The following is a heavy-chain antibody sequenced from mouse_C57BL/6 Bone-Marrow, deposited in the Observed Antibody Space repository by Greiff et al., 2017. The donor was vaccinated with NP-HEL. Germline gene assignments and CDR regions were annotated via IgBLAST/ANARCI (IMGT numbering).Heavy chain of an antibody. V-gene: IGHV14-2*01. J-gene: IGHJ3*01. Sequence: VQLQQSGAELVKPGASVKLSCTASGFNITDYYMHWVKQRTEQGLEWIGRIDPEDGETKYAPKFQGKATITADTSSNTAYLQLSSLTSEDTAVYYCARKLHTRFAYWGQGTLVTVSA. CDR1: GFNITDYY. CDR3: ARKLHTRFAY. CDR2: IDPEDGET. D-gene: IGHD5-5*01.